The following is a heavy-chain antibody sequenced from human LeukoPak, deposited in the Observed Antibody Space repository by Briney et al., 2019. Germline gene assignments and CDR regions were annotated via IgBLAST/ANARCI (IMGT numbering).Heavy chain of an antibody. D-gene: IGHD3-3*01. J-gene: IGHJ2*01. Sequence: SETLSLTCTVSGGSISSYYWSWIRQPAGKGLEWIGRIYTSGSTNYNSSLKSRVTISVDTSKNQFSLKLSSVTAADTAVYYCAREDYDDSGGWYFDLWGRGTLVTVSS. CDR2: IYTSGST. CDR3: AREDYDDSGGWYFDL. V-gene: IGHV4-4*07. CDR1: GGSISSYY.